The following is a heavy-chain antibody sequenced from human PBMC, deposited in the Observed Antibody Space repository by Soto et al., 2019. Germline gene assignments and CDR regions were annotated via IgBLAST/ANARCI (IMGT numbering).Heavy chain of an antibody. V-gene: IGHV3-30*18. CDR2: ISYDGSNK. CDR1: GFTFRSYG. CDR3: AKDYGSGWTMGDF. J-gene: IGHJ4*02. Sequence: QVQLVESGGGVVQPGRSLRLSCAASGFTFRSYGMHWVRQAPGKGLEWVAVISYDGSNKFYADSVKGRFTISRDNSKNTLYLQVNRLRAEDTAMYYCAKDYGSGWTMGDFWGQGTLVTVSS. D-gene: IGHD6-19*01.